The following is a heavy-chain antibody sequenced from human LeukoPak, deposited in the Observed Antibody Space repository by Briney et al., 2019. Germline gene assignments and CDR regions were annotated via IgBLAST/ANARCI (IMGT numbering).Heavy chain of an antibody. J-gene: IGHJ4*02. CDR3: AKDHEGCPNY. V-gene: IGHV3-23*01. Sequence: GGSLRLSCAASGFTFSSYAMSWVRQAPGKGLEWVSAISGGSTYYADPVKGRFTISRDNSKNTLYLQMNSLRAEDTAVYYCAKDHEGCPNYWGQGTLVTVSS. CDR2: ISGGST. CDR1: GFTFSSYA.